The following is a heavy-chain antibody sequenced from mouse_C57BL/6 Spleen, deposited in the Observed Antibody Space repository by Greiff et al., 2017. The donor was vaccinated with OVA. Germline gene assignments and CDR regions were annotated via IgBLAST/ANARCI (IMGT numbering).Heavy chain of an antibody. V-gene: IGHV7-3*01. D-gene: IGHD2-1*01. CDR2: IRNKANGYTT. CDR1: GFTFTDYY. CDR3: ASHYGNAWCAY. Sequence: EVLLVESGGGLVQPGGSLSLSCAASGFTFTDYYMSWVRQPPGKALEWLGFIRNKANGYTTEYSASVKGRFTISRDNSQSILYLQMNALRAEDSATYYCASHYGNAWCAYWGQGTLVTVSA. J-gene: IGHJ3*01.